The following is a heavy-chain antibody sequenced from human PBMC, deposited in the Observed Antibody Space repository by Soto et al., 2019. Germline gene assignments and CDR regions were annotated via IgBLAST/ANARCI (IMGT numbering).Heavy chain of an antibody. CDR2: IKTKSEGGPT. CDR1: GLPISNAW. J-gene: IGHJ6*02. Sequence: ESEGGFIQPGGSLRLSCAASGLPISNAWMNWVRQAPGKGLEWVGRIKTKSEGGPTDYAAAVKGRFTVSRDDSKNTLYLQMNSLKTEDTAVYYCTTGSVEGVWGQGTTVTVSS. CDR3: TTGSVEGV. V-gene: IGHV3-15*07. D-gene: IGHD2-15*01.